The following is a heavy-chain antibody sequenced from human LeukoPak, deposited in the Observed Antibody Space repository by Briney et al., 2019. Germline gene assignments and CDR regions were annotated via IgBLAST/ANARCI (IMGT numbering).Heavy chain of an antibody. V-gene: IGHV3-30*18. D-gene: IGHD2-2*01. CDR3: AKEGNYQLLFVY. Sequence: PGGSLRLSCAASGFTFSSYGMHWVCQAPGKGLEWVAVISYDGSNKYYADSVKGRFTISRDNSKNTLYLQMNSLRAEDTAVYYCAKEGNYQLLFVYWGQGTLVTVSS. CDR2: ISYDGSNK. J-gene: IGHJ4*02. CDR1: GFTFSSYG.